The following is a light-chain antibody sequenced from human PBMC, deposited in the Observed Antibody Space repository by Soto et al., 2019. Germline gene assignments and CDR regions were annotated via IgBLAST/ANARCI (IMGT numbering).Light chain of an antibody. J-gene: IGKJ4*01. CDR3: QQYYSYPPL. CDR1: QGISSY. V-gene: IGKV1-8*01. CDR2: AAS. Sequence: AIRMTQSPSSFSASTGDRVTITCRASQGISSYLAWYQQKPGKAPKLLIYAASTLQSGVPSRFSGSGSGTDSTLTISCLQSEDFATYYCQQYYSYPPLFGGGTKVEIK.